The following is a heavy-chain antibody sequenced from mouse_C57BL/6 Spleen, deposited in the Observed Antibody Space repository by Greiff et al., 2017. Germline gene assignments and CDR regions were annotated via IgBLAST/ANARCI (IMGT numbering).Heavy chain of an antibody. V-gene: IGHV1-52*01. CDR3: ARTAKLRLQGFAY. D-gene: IGHD3-2*02. Sequence: QVQLQQPGAELVRPGSSVKLSCKASGYTFTSYWLHWVKQRPIQGLEWIGNIDPSDSETHYNQKFKDKATLTVDKSSSTAYMQLSSLTSEDSAVYYCARTAKLRLQGFAYWGQGTLVTVSA. J-gene: IGHJ3*01. CDR1: GYTFTSYW. CDR2: IDPSDSET.